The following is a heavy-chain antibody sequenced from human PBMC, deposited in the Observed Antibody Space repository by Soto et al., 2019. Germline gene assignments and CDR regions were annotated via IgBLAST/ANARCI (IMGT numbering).Heavy chain of an antibody. D-gene: IGHD4-17*01. Sequence: QVQLVQSGAEVRKPGSSVKVSCTTFGAALSNHFISWVRLAPGQGLEWMGRITPILGIPNYSQNFQGRVTLTADRSTKTLSMELSSLRSEDTAVYYCARGGSVDYGVYNYWGQGTLVTVSS. CDR3: ARGGSVDYGVYNY. CDR1: GAALSNHF. V-gene: IGHV1-69*02. CDR2: ITPILGIP. J-gene: IGHJ4*02.